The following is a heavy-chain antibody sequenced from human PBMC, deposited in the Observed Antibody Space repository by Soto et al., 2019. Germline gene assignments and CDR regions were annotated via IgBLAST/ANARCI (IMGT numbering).Heavy chain of an antibody. CDR3: ARDLDGLHDDTSGPFPRPG. V-gene: IGHV4-30-4*01. D-gene: IGHD3-22*01. Sequence: SETLSLTCTVSGGSISSDDYYWSWIRQAPGRGLEWIGYIHSSGSIYYNPSLKSRATMSIDTAGNQFSLKVSSVTVADTAVYYCARDLDGLHDDTSGPFPRPGWGEGTLVTVSS. CDR1: GGSISSDDYY. CDR2: IHSSGSI. J-gene: IGHJ1*01.